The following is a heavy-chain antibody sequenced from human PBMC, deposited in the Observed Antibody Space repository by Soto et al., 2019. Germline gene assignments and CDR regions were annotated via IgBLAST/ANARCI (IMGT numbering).Heavy chain of an antibody. CDR1: GGSFSGYY. J-gene: IGHJ5*02. CDR3: ATTRSQLSDFSPTQA. CDR2: INHSGST. D-gene: IGHD3-3*01. Sequence: PSETLSLTCAVYGGSFSGYYWSWIRQPPGKGLEWIGEINHSGSTNYNPSLKSRVTISVDTSKNQFSLKLSSVTAADTAVYYCATTRSQLSDFSPTQAWGQGTLVAVSS. V-gene: IGHV4-34*01.